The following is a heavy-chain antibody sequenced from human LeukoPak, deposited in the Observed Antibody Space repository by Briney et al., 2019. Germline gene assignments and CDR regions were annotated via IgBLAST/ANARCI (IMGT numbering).Heavy chain of an antibody. V-gene: IGHV3-48*04. D-gene: IGHD2-2*01. CDR2: ISNTGSVI. CDR3: ARNLPAADY. CDR1: GSTFRSHT. Sequence: GGALRLSRVASGSTFRSHTMNWVRQDPGKGLEWISYISNTGSVIYYADSVKGRFTISRDNARNSLYLQKNSLTAEDTAVYYCARNLPAADYWGQGTLVTVSS. J-gene: IGHJ4*01.